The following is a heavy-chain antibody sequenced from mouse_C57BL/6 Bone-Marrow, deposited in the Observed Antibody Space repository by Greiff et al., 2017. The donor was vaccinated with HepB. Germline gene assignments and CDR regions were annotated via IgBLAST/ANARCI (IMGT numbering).Heavy chain of an antibody. Sequence: EVKLQESGPGLVKPSQSLSLTCSVTGYSITSGYYWNWIRQFPGNKLEWMGYISYDGSNNYNPSLKNRISITRDTSKNQFFLKLNSVTTEDTATYYCARGGTVVASSDYWGQGTTLTVSS. CDR2: ISYDGSN. V-gene: IGHV3-6*01. D-gene: IGHD1-1*01. CDR1: GYSITSGYY. J-gene: IGHJ2*01. CDR3: ARGGTVVASSDY.